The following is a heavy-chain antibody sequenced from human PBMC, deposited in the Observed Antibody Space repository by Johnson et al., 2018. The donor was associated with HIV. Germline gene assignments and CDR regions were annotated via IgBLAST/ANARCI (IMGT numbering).Heavy chain of an antibody. CDR1: GFTFEDYG. CDR2: INWNGGST. J-gene: IGHJ3*02. Sequence: VQLVESGGGVVQPGTSLRLSCAASGFTFEDYGMSWVRESPGKGLEWVSGINWNGGSTGYVDSVKGRFTISSDNAKNSLYLQMISLRAEDTALYYCARVRTAAGFDAFDIWGQGTMVTVSS. D-gene: IGHD6-13*01. V-gene: IGHV3-20*04. CDR3: ARVRTAAGFDAFDI.